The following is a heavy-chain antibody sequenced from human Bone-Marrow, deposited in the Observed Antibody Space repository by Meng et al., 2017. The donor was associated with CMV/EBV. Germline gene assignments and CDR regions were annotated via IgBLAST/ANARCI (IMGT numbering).Heavy chain of an antibody. CDR3: ARDRPPPLVVPAAIRLYYYYGMDV. CDR2: ISSSSSYI. J-gene: IGHJ6*02. Sequence: GGSLRLSCAASGFTFSNAWMSWVRQAPGKGLEWVSSISSSSSYIYYADSVKGRFTISRDNAKNSLYLQMNSLRAEDTAVYYCARDRPPPLVVPAAIRLYYYYGMDVWGQGTTVTVSS. D-gene: IGHD2-2*02. V-gene: IGHV3-21*01. CDR1: GFTFSNAW.